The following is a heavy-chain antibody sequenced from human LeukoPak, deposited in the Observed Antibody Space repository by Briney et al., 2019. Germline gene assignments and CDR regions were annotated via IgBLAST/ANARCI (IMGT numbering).Heavy chain of an antibody. CDR2: ISYDGSNK. D-gene: IGHD1-26*01. V-gene: IGHV3-30*04. CDR3: ARDDPKPVRWALVTYGMDV. J-gene: IGHJ6*02. CDR1: GFTFSSYA. Sequence: GGSLRLSCAASGFTFSSYAMHWVRQAPGKGLEWVAVISYDGSNKYYPDSVKGRFTISRDNSKNTLCLQMNSLRAEDTAVYYCARDDPKPVRWALVTYGMDVWGQGTTVTVSS.